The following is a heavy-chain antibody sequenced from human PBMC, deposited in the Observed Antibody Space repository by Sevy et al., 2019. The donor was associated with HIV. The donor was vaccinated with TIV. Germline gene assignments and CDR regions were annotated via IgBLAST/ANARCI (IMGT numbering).Heavy chain of an antibody. CDR2: ITRRSSNI. V-gene: IGHV3-48*02. Sequence: GGSLRLSCAASGFTFSDYNMAWVRQAPGKGLEWVSYITRRSSNIHYADSVKGRFTISRDNAKNSLYLQMSSLRDEDTAVYYCAREMVGTTTFDNWGQGTLVTVSS. CDR3: AREMVGTTTFDN. D-gene: IGHD2-21*02. J-gene: IGHJ4*02. CDR1: GFTFSDYN.